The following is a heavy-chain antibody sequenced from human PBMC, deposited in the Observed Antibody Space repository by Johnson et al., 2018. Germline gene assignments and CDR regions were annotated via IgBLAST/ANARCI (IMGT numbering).Heavy chain of an antibody. CDR2: ISGSGSTI. J-gene: IGHJ6*02. V-gene: IGHV3-11*01. CDR3: ARDGGRNAFYYYGMDV. D-gene: IGHD3-10*01. Sequence: QVQLVQSGGGLVKPGGSLRLSCAASGFTFSDYYMNWIRQAPGKGLEWVSYISGSGSTIYYTDSVKGRFTISRDNAKNSLYLQMNSLRAEDTAVYYCARDGGRNAFYYYGMDVWGQGTTVTVSS. CDR1: GFTFSDYY.